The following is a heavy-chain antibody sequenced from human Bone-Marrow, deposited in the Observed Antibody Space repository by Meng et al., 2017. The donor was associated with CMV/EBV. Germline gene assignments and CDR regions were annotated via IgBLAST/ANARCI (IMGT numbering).Heavy chain of an antibody. J-gene: IGHJ3*02. CDR1: GGSISSGDYY. Sequence: SETLSLTCTVSGGSISSGDYYWSWIRQPPGKGLEWLGYIYYSGSTYYNPSLKSRVTISVDTSKNQFSLRLSSVTAADTAVYYCARDAQVITEEHDAFDIWGQGTMVTVSS. CDR3: ARDAQVITEEHDAFDI. CDR2: IYYSGST. V-gene: IGHV4-30-4*08. D-gene: IGHD4-11*01.